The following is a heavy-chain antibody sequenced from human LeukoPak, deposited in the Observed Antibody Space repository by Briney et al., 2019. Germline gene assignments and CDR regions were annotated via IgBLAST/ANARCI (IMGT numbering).Heavy chain of an antibody. CDR3: TRPGEMVTFDY. V-gene: IGHV3-73*01. Sequence: GGSLKLSCAASGFTFSASAMHWVRQASGKGLEWVGRIRSKAINYATVYAASVEGRFTISRDDSKNTAYLQMNSLQTDNTAVYYCTRPGEMVTFDYWGQGTLVTVSS. CDR2: IRSKAINYAT. D-gene: IGHD5-24*01. J-gene: IGHJ4*02. CDR1: GFTFSASA.